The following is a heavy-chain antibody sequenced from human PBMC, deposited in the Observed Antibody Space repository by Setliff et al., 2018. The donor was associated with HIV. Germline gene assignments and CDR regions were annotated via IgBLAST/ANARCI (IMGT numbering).Heavy chain of an antibody. J-gene: IGHJ4*02. D-gene: IGHD3-22*01. V-gene: IGHV3-9*01. CDR2: ISWNSGSI. CDR1: GFTFDDYA. CDR3: AKAARDYYDSSGYYIGIDY. Sequence: PGGSLRLSCAASGFTFDDYAMHWVRQAPGKGLEWVSGISWNSGSIGYVDSVKGRFTISRDNAENSLYLQMNSLRAEDTAVYYCAKAARDYYDSSGYYIGIDYWGRGTLVTVSS.